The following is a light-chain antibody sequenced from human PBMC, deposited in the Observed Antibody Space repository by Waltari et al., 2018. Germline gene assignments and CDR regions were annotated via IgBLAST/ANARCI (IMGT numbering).Light chain of an antibody. CDR2: KGS. J-gene: IGLJ3*02. CDR3: YSAADNNLM. Sequence: SYELTQPSSVSVSPGQTARITCSGDVLAKKYARWFQQKPGQAPVLVMYKGSERPSGIPERFSGASSGTTVTLTISGAQVEDEADYYCYSAADNNLMFGGGTKLTVL. CDR1: VLAKKY. V-gene: IGLV3-27*01.